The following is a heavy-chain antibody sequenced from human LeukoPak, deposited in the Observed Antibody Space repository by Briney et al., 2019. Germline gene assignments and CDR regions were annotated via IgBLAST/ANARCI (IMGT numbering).Heavy chain of an antibody. J-gene: IGHJ4*02. D-gene: IGHD3-9*01. Sequence: SETLSLTCAVSGGSISSGGYSWSWIRQPPGKGLEWIGYIYRSGSTYYNPSLKSRVTISVDRSKNQFSLKLSSVTAADTAVYYCARTYYDILTGAPGRLGYFDYWGQGTLVTVSS. V-gene: IGHV4-30-2*01. CDR3: ARTYYDILTGAPGRLGYFDY. CDR1: GGSISSGGYS. CDR2: IYRSGST.